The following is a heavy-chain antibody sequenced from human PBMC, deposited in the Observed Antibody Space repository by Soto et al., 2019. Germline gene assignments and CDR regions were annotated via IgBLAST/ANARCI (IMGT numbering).Heavy chain of an antibody. V-gene: IGHV4-30-2*01. CDR2: IYHSGST. Sequence: QLQLQESGSGLVKPSQTLSLTCAVSGGSISSGGYSCNWIRQPPGKGLEWIGYIYHSGSTYYNPSLTGRVTISVDRSKSQCSRKLSSVTAADTAGYYCARVVTTVTTFDYWGQGTLVTVSS. CDR3: ARVVTTVTTFDY. J-gene: IGHJ4*02. D-gene: IGHD4-17*01. CDR1: GGSISSGGYS.